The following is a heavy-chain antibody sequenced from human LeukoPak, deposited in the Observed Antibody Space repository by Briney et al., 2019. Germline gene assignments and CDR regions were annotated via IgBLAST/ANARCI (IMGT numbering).Heavy chain of an antibody. Sequence: SQTLSLTCAISGDSVSSSSSAWSWIRQSPSRGLEWLGRTYYRSRWYTTYGESVKGRITINPDTSENQFSLQLNSVTPEDTAVYYCAGNYRPDFDYWGQGTLVTVSS. CDR2: TYYRSRWYT. V-gene: IGHV6-1*01. J-gene: IGHJ4*02. CDR3: AGNYRPDFDY. D-gene: IGHD1-7*01. CDR1: GDSVSSSSSA.